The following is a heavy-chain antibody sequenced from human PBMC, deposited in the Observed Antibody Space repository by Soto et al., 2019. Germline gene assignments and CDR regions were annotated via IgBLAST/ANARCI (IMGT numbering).Heavy chain of an antibody. J-gene: IGHJ4*02. D-gene: IGHD5-12*01. CDR2: IKQDGSEK. CDR1: GFTFSSYW. V-gene: IGHV3-7*05. Sequence: GGSLRLSCAASGFTFSSYWMSWVRQAPGKGLEWVANIKQDGSEKYYVDSVKGRFTISRDNAKNSLYLQMNSLRAEDTAVYYCARYRGGYVIGFDYWGQGTLVTVSS. CDR3: ARYRGGYVIGFDY.